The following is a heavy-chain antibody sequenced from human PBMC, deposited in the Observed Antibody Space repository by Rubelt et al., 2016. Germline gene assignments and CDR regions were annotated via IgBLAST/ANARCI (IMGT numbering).Heavy chain of an antibody. CDR3: ANAHDYTTSFRHFDY. D-gene: IGHD2/OR15-2a*01. Sequence: EVQLVESGGGLVQPGGSLRLSCAASGFTFSSYAMSWVRQAPGKGLEWVANIKQDGSDKSYVDSVKGRFTISRDNAQTPLYLQMNRLGAEDTALYYCANAHDYTTSFRHFDYWGQGTLVTVSS. CDR2: IKQDGSDK. V-gene: IGHV3-7*03. CDR1: GFTFSSYA. J-gene: IGHJ4*02.